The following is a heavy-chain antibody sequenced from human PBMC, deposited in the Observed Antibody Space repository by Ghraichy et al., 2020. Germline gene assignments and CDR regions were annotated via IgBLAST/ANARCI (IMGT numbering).Heavy chain of an antibody. Sequence: ASVKVSCKASGYTFTSYGISWVRQAPGQGLEWMGWISAYNGNTNYAQKLQGRVTMTTDTSTSTAYMELRSLRSDDTAVYYCARVGPGGYSGVRYFDWLLSPFDYWGQGTLVTVSS. J-gene: IGHJ4*02. CDR1: GYTFTSYG. CDR2: ISAYNGNT. V-gene: IGHV1-18*01. CDR3: ARVGPGGYSGVRYFDWLLSPFDY. D-gene: IGHD3-9*01.